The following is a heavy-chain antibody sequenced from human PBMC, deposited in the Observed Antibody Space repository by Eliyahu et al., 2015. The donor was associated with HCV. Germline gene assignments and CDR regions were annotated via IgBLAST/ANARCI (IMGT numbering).Heavy chain of an antibody. CDR3: AAGYSYGRTFDY. Sequence: QLQLQESGPGLVKPSETLSLTCTVSGGSISSSSYYWGWIRQPPGKGLEWIGSIYYSGSTYYNPSLKSRVTISVDTSKNQFSLKLSSVTAADTAVYYCAAGYSYGRTFDYWGQGTLVTVSS. J-gene: IGHJ4*02. CDR1: GGSISSSSYY. D-gene: IGHD5-18*01. V-gene: IGHV4-39*01. CDR2: IYYSGST.